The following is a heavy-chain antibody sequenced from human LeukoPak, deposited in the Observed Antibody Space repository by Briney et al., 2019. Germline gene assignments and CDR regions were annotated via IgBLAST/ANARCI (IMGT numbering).Heavy chain of an antibody. J-gene: IGHJ3*02. CDR3: ARHTRPGHSGYENAFDI. Sequence: SETLSLTCTVSGGSISRTSYYCDCIRQPPGKGLEWIGNVFDSGSTHYNPSLKSRVTISVDTSKNQFSLRLSSVTAADTAVYYCARHTRPGHSGYENAFDIWGQGTMVTVSS. CDR1: GGSISRTSYY. V-gene: IGHV4-39*01. CDR2: VFDSGST. D-gene: IGHD5-12*01.